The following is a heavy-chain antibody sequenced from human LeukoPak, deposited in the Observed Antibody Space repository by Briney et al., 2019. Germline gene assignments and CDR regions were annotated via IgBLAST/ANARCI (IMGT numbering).Heavy chain of an antibody. V-gene: IGHV1-2*02. CDR2: INPNSGGT. Sequence: ASVKVSCKASGYTFTGYYMHWVRQAPGQGLEWMGWINPNSGGTNYAQKFQGRVTMTRDTSISTAYMELSRLRSDDTAVYYCARDRARRPYNYYFDYWGQGTLVTVSS. CDR3: ARDRARRPYNYYFDY. CDR1: GYTFTGYY. J-gene: IGHJ4*02. D-gene: IGHD1-14*01.